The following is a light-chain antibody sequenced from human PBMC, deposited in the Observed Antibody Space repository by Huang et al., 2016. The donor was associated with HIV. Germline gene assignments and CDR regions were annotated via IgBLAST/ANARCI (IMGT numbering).Light chain of an antibody. Sequence: EIVLTQSPVTLSKSPGQRATLSCRASQSVDTYLAWYQHKPGQAPTLLIYDASNRATGIPARFSGSGSGTDFTLTISSLEPDDFAVYFCQQRSTWPPTFGGGTTMEIK. V-gene: IGKV3-11*01. CDR3: QQRSTWPPT. CDR1: QSVDTY. J-gene: IGKJ4*01. CDR2: DAS.